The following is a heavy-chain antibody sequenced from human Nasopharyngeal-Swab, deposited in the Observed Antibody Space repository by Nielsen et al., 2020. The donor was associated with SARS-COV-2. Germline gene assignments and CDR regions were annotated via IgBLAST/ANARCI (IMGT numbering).Heavy chain of an antibody. J-gene: IGHJ4*02. CDR2: VKQDGTEK. D-gene: IGHD2/OR15-2a*01. CDR1: GFTFSNYW. CDR3: ARDEILDY. V-gene: IGHV3-7*01. Sequence: GESLKISCAASGFTFSNYWMTWVRQAPGKGPEWVANVKQDGTEKYFVDSVKGRFTISRDNAKNSLYLHMNSLRAEDTAVYYCARDEILDYWGQGTLVTVSS.